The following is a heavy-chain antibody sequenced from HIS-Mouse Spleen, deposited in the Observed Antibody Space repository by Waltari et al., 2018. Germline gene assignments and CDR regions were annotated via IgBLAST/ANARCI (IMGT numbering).Heavy chain of an antibody. Sequence: QLQLQESGPGLVKPSETPSLTCPVSGGPISSSSYYWGWIRQPPGKGLGWIGRIYYSGSTYYNPSLKSRVTISVDTSKNQFSLKLSSVTAADTAVYYCAREIPYSSSWYDWYFDLWGRGTLVTVSS. CDR1: GGPISSSSYY. D-gene: IGHD6-13*01. CDR3: AREIPYSSSWYDWYFDL. J-gene: IGHJ2*01. CDR2: IYYSGST. V-gene: IGHV4-39*07.